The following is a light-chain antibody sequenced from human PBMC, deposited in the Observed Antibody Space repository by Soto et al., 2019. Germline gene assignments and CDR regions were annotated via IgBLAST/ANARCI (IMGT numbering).Light chain of an antibody. CDR2: DAS. J-gene: IGKJ3*01. CDR1: QSIDRW. V-gene: IGKV1-5*01. CDR3: QQYNSFPLT. Sequence: DIQMTQSPSTLSASIGDRVTITCRASQSIDRWLAWYQQKPGKAPKVLIWDASSLQRGVPSRFSGSGSGTEFTLTISSLQPDDFATYYCQQYNSFPLTFGPGTKVDIK.